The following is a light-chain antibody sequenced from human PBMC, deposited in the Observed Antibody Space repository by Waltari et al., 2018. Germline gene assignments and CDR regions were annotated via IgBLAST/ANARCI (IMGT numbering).Light chain of an antibody. CDR2: RAS. V-gene: IGKV1-5*03. CDR1: QSVSTW. CDR3: QHYNSYPLT. J-gene: IGKJ4*01. Sequence: DIQLTQSPSTLPASVGDRVTITCRASQSVSTWLAWYQQKPGKVPKLLIYRASILESGVPSRFSGSGSGTEFTLTISSLQPEDFATYFCQHYNSYPLTFGGGTKVDI.